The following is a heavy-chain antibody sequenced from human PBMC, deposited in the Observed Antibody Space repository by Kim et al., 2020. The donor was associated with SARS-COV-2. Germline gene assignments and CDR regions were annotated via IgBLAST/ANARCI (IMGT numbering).Heavy chain of an antibody. CDR1: GFTFSSYG. J-gene: IGHJ3*02. CDR2: ISYDGSNK. Sequence: EGSLRLSCAASGFTFSSYGMHWVRQAPGKGLEWVAVISYDGSNKYYADSVKGRFTISRDNSKNTLYLQMNSLRAEDTAVYYCARVCVGATSDDAFDIWG. V-gene: IGHV3-33*05. D-gene: IGHD1-26*01. CDR3: ARVCVGATSDDAFDI.